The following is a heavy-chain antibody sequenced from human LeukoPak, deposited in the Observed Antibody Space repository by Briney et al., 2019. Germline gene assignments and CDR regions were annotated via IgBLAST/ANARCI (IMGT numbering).Heavy chain of an antibody. CDR3: ASGRGYSYGSPSDY. CDR1: GFTFSSYA. D-gene: IGHD5-18*01. CDR2: ISGSGGST. J-gene: IGHJ4*02. Sequence: GGSLRLSCAASGFTFSSYAMSWVRQAPGKGLEWVSAISGSGGSTYYADSVKGRFTISRDNSKNTLYLQMNSLRAEDTAVYYCASGRGYSYGSPSDYWGQGTLVTVSS. V-gene: IGHV3-23*01.